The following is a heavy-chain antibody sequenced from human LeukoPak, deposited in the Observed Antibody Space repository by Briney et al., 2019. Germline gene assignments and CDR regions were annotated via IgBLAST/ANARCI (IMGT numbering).Heavy chain of an antibody. Sequence: SETLSLTCTVSGGSISSYYWSWIRQPPGKGLEWIGYIYYSGSTNYNPSLKSRVTISVDTSKNQFSLKLSSVTVADTAVYYCARGPGRGYSYGYGSRVFYNWFDPWGQGTLVTVSS. CDR3: ARGPGRGYSYGYGSRVFYNWFDP. CDR1: GGSISSYY. J-gene: IGHJ5*02. CDR2: IYYSGST. D-gene: IGHD5-18*01. V-gene: IGHV4-59*01.